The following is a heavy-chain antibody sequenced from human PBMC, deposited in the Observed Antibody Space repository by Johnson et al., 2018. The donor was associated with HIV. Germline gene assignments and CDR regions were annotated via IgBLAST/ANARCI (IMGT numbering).Heavy chain of an antibody. D-gene: IGHD3-10*01. CDR2: MSSSGSTI. CDR3: SREGVWTLDFTSSVRRVKSAFDI. V-gene: IGHV3-11*04. J-gene: IGHJ3*02. CDR1: GFSFSDYY. Sequence: VQLVESGGGLVKPGGSLRLSCAASGFSFSDYYMSWIRQAPGKGLEWISYMSSSGSTIYHAESVKGRFTISRDNAKNSLDLQMNSLRVDDTAVYYCSREGVWTLDFTSSVRRVKSAFDIWGQGTMVSVSS.